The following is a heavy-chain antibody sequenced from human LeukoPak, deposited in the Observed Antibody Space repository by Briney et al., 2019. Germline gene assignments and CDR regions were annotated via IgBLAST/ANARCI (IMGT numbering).Heavy chain of an antibody. V-gene: IGHV4-59*08. J-gene: IGHJ6*02. CDR1: GGSISSSS. D-gene: IGHD4-17*01. CDR2: IYYSGST. Sequence: PSETLSLTCTVSGGSISSSSWSWIRQPPGKGLEWIGYIYYSGSTNYNPSLKSRVTISVDTSKNQFSLKLSSVTAADTAVYYCARHGRGTVTKGYYYGMDVWGQGTTVTVSS. CDR3: ARHGRGTVTKGYYYGMDV.